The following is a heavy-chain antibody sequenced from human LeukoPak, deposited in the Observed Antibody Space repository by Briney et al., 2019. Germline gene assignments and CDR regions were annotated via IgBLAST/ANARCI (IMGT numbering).Heavy chain of an antibody. D-gene: IGHD2-2*01. V-gene: IGHV4-61*02. CDR3: ARAPNTGYCSSTSCYGSGSFDY. Sequence: SETLSLTCTVSGGSISSGSYYWSWIRQPAGKGLEWIGRIYTSGSTNYNPSLKSRVTISVDTSKNQFSLKLSSVTAADTAVYYCARAPNTGYCSSTSCYGSGSFDYWGQGTLVTVSS. CDR1: GGSISSGSYY. J-gene: IGHJ4*02. CDR2: IYTSGST.